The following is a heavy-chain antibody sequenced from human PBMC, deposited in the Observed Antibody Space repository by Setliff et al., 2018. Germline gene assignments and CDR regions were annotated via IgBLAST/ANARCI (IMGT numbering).Heavy chain of an antibody. Sequence: ASVKVSCKASGYTFTSYAMNWVRQAPGQGLEWMGWMNPNSGNTGYAQKFQGRVTMTRNTSISTAYMELSSLRSEDTAVYYCARPYYDSRYAFDIWGQGTMVTVSS. CDR2: MNPNSGNT. D-gene: IGHD3-22*01. V-gene: IGHV1-8*02. CDR3: ARPYYDSRYAFDI. CDR1: GYTFTSYA. J-gene: IGHJ3*02.